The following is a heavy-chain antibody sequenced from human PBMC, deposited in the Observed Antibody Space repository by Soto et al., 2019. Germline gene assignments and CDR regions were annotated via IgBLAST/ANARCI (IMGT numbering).Heavy chain of an antibody. V-gene: IGHV4-59*01. CDR3: ARDSALYGMDV. CDR1: GGSISPYY. D-gene: IGHD3-10*01. CDR2: IYYRGNA. J-gene: IGHJ6*02. Sequence: PSETLSLTCTVSGGSISPYYWTWIRQPPGKGLEWVGYIYYRGNANYNPSLKSRVTISLDTSKNQFSLRLGSVTPADTAVYYCARDSALYGMDVWGQGTTVTVS.